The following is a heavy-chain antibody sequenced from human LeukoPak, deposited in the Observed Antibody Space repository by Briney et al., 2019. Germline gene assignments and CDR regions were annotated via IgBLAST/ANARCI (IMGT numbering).Heavy chain of an antibody. Sequence: GGSLRVSCTVSGFTFSNFWMSWVRQAPGRGLEWLSYTSGSSGSTIYYAQSVRGRFTISRDDAKNTLYLQMNSLRADDTAVYFCARDKIQWLRYSYFDYWGQGVLVTVSS. J-gene: IGHJ4*02. CDR1: GFTFSNFW. D-gene: IGHD5-12*01. CDR3: ARDKIQWLRYSYFDY. CDR2: TSGSSGSTI. V-gene: IGHV3-48*01.